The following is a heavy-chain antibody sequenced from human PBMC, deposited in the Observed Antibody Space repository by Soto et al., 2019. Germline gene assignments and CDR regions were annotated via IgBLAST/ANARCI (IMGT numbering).Heavy chain of an antibody. CDR3: AKTRGAMIYAISVYGMDV. CDR1: GFSFSSFA. CDR2: ISGRADST. J-gene: IGHJ6*02. D-gene: IGHD2-8*01. Sequence: EVQLLESGGGFIHPGGSLRLSCAASGFSFSSFAMNWVRQAPGKGLEWGSIISGRADSTFYADSVKGRFTISRDNSESTLYLQINSLRAEDTAVYYCAKTRGAMIYAISVYGMDVWGQGTTVTVSS. V-gene: IGHV3-23*01.